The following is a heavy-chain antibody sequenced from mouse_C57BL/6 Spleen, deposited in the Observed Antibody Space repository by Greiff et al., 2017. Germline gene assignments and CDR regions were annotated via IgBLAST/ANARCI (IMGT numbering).Heavy chain of an antibody. V-gene: IGHV1-42*01. D-gene: IGHD1-1*01. Sequence: EVQLQQSGPVLVKPGASVKISCKASGYSFTGYYMNWVKQSPEQSLEWIGEINPSTGGTTYNQKFKAKATLTVDKSSSTAYMQLKSLTSEDSAVYYCARSHYYGSGGYAMDYWGQGTSVTVSS. CDR2: INPSTGGT. CDR3: ARSHYYGSGGYAMDY. CDR1: GYSFTGYY. J-gene: IGHJ4*01.